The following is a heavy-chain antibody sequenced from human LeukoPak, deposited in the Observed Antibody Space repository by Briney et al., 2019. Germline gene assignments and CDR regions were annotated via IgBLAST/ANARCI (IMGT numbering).Heavy chain of an antibody. J-gene: IGHJ6*02. CDR3: AREGGLDV. Sequence: GGSLRLSCAASGFTFSSYWMNWVRRAPGKGLDWVARINDNGNVNYYVDSVKGRFTISRDNAKNSLYLQMSNLRAEDTAVYFCAREGGLDVWGQGATVTVSS. V-gene: IGHV3-7*03. CDR1: GFTFSSYW. CDR2: INDNGNVN.